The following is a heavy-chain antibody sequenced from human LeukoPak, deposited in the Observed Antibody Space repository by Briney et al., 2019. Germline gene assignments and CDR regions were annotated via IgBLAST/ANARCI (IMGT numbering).Heavy chain of an antibody. CDR2: ISGSGGST. CDR3: AKVGYSRNYYYYYMDV. V-gene: IGHV3-23*01. CDR1: GFTFSSYA. D-gene: IGHD6-13*01. Sequence: PGGSLRLSCAASGFTFSSYAMSWVRQAPGKGLEWVSAISGSGGSTYYADSVKGRFTISRDNSKNTLYLQMNSLRAEDTAVYYCAKVGYSRNYYYYYMDVWGKGTTVTISS. J-gene: IGHJ6*03.